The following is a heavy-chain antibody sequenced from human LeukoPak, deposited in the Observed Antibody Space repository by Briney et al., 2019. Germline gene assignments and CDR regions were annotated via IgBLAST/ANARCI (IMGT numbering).Heavy chain of an antibody. J-gene: IGHJ4*02. Sequence: GESMKISCKRSEYNFANSWIGWVRQMPGEGLEWMGIIYPGDSDTRYSPSFQGQVSISVDKSVSTTYLQWSSLKVSDTAMYYCARQYGRSFDYWGQGTLVTVSS. D-gene: IGHD4-17*01. CDR2: IYPGDSDT. CDR1: EYNFANSW. V-gene: IGHV5-51*01. CDR3: ARQYGRSFDY.